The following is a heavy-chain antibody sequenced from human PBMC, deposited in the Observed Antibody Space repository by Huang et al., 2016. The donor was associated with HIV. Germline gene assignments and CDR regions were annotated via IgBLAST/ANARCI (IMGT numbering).Heavy chain of an antibody. V-gene: IGHV1-3*01. Sequence: QVHLVQSGPEVKKPGASVKVSCKASGYNFTSRGLPWVRQAPGQRLEWMGYINPGKGNTKYSPKFQDRGTLTRDISANTAYMQLSRLTSEDTAVYYCASGQRMRESDIVATIPVSWGQGALVTVSS. CDR3: ASGQRMRESDIVATIPVS. CDR2: INPGKGNT. D-gene: IGHD5-12*01. CDR1: GYNFTSRG. J-gene: IGHJ5*02.